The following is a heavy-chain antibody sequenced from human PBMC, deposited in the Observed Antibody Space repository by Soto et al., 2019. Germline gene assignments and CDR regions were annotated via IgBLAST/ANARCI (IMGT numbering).Heavy chain of an antibody. Sequence: SETLSLTCTVSGGSISSYYWSWIRQPPGKGLEWIGYIYYSGSTNYNPSLKSRVTISVDTSKNQFSLKLSSVTAADTAVYYCARQKGSSGWGYYYYYYMDVWGKGTTVTVSS. V-gene: IGHV4-59*08. J-gene: IGHJ6*03. CDR1: GGSISSYY. CDR2: IYYSGST. CDR3: ARQKGSSGWGYYYYYYMDV. D-gene: IGHD6-19*01.